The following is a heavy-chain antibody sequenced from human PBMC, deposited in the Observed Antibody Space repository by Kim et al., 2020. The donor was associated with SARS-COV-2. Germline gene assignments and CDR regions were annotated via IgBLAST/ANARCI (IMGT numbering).Heavy chain of an antibody. J-gene: IGHJ6*01. CDR2: ISYDGNDD. CDR3: ARVTVGATDHYYAMDV. CDR1: GFTFSAYA. V-gene: IGHV3-30*04. Sequence: GGSLRLSCAASGFTFSAYAMHWVRQAPGKGLDWVAVISYDGNDDYYADSVKGRFTISRDNSKNTLYLQLNSLRAEDRAVYYCARVTVGATDHYYAMDVWG. D-gene: IGHD1-26*01.